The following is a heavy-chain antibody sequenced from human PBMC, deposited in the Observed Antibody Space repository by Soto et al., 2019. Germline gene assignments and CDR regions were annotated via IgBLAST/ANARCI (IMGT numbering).Heavy chain of an antibody. CDR1: GFTFSSYA. V-gene: IGHV3-23*01. CDR2: ISGSGGST. D-gene: IGHD2-15*01. J-gene: IGHJ5*02. CDR3: AKKPFSRWYGTNNWFDP. Sequence: EVQLLESGGGLVQPGGSLRLSCAASGFTFSSYAMSWVRQAPGKGLEWVSAISGSGGSTYYADSVKGRFTISRDNSKNTLYLQMNSLKAEDTGVYYCAKKPFSRWYGTNNWFDPWGQGTLVTVSS.